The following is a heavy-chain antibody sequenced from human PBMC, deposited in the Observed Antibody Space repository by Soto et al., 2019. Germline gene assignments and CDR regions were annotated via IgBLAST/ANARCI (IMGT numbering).Heavy chain of an antibody. Sequence: PSETLSLTCTVSGGSISSYYWSWIRQPAGKGLEWIGRIYTSGSTNYNPSLKSRVTMSVDTSKNQFSLKLSSVTAADTAVYYCARDRYYDFWSGYYNWFDPWGQGTLVTVSS. CDR1: GGSISSYY. CDR3: ARDRYYDFWSGYYNWFDP. D-gene: IGHD3-3*01. CDR2: IYTSGST. V-gene: IGHV4-4*07. J-gene: IGHJ5*02.